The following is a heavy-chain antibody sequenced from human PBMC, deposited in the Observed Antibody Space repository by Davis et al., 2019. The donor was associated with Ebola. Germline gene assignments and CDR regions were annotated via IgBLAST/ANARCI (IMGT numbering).Heavy chain of an antibody. CDR1: GGSFSGYY. V-gene: IGHV4-34*01. Sequence: PGGSLRLSCAVYGGSFSGYYWSWIRQPPGKGLEWIGEINHSGSTNYNPSLKSRVTISVDTSKNQFSLKLSSVTAADTAVYYCARGRTSRLTGYYTWGQGTLVTVSS. CDR3: ARGRTSRLTGYYT. J-gene: IGHJ5*02. CDR2: INHSGST. D-gene: IGHD3-9*01.